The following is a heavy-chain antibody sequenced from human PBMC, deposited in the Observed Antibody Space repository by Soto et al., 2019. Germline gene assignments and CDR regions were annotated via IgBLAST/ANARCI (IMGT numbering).Heavy chain of an antibody. Sequence: KPSETLSLTCAVYGGSFSGYYWSWIRQPPGKGLEWIGEINYSGTTNYNPSLKSRVIISVDTSKNQFSLKLSSVTAADTAVYYCARDTVLARAARGQLAYWGQGTLVTVSS. CDR1: GGSFSGYY. CDR2: INYSGTT. V-gene: IGHV4-34*01. J-gene: IGHJ4*02. CDR3: ARDTVLARAARGQLAY. D-gene: IGHD2-2*01.